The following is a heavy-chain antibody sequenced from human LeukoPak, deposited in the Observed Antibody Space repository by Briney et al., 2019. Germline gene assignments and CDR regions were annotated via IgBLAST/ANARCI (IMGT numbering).Heavy chain of an antibody. CDR2: FYYSGST. CDR3: ARDWAYYGSGSYQDRPYYFDY. J-gene: IGHJ4*02. D-gene: IGHD3-10*01. V-gene: IGHV4-39*07. Sequence: SETLSLTCTVSGGSISSSSYYWGWIRQPPGKGLEWIGSFYYSGSTYYNPSPKSRVTISVDTSKNQFSLKLSSVTAADTAVYYCARDWAYYGSGSYQDRPYYFDYWGQGTLVTVSS. CDR1: GGSISSSSYY.